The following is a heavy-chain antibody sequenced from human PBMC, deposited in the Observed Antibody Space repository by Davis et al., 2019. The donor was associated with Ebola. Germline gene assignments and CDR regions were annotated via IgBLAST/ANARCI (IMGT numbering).Heavy chain of an antibody. D-gene: IGHD6-19*01. Sequence: GSLRLSCTVSGGSISSYYWSWIRQPPGKGLEWIGYIYYSGTTKYNPSLKSRVTISQDTSKNQFSLKLSSVTAADTAVYYCASSSSGWYGDYFDYWGQGTLVTVSS. CDR3: ASSSSGWYGDYFDY. CDR2: IYYSGTT. CDR1: GGSISSYY. V-gene: IGHV4-59*08. J-gene: IGHJ4*02.